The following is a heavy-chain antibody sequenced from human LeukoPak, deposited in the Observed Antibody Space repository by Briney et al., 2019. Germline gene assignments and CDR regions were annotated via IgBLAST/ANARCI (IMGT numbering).Heavy chain of an antibody. D-gene: IGHD5/OR15-5a*01. CDR2: ISSSSSTI. Sequence: GGSLRLSCAASGFTFSSDSMNWVRQAPGKGLEWVSYISSSSSTIYYADSVKGRFTISRDNAEKSLYLQMNSLRAEDTAVYYCARDLPAAVAFDIWGQGTMVTVSS. CDR3: ARDLPAAVAFDI. J-gene: IGHJ3*02. CDR1: GFTFSSDS. V-gene: IGHV3-48*04.